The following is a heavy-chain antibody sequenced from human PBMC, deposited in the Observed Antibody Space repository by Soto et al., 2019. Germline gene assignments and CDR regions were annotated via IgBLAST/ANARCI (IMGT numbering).Heavy chain of an antibody. Sequence: SETLSLTCAVYGGSFSGYYWSWIRQPPGKGLEWIGEINHSGSTNYNPSLKSRVTISVDTSKNQFSLKLSSVTAADTAVYYCARGLFHVGAVVVPAANWFDPWGQGTLVTVSS. CDR3: ARGLFHVGAVVVPAANWFDP. CDR1: GGSFSGYY. D-gene: IGHD2-2*01. J-gene: IGHJ5*02. CDR2: INHSGST. V-gene: IGHV4-34*01.